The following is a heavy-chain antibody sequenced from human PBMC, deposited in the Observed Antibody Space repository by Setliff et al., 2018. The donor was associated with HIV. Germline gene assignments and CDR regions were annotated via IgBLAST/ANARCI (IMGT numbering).Heavy chain of an antibody. CDR3: ARRLGATVFYYFDY. D-gene: IGHD3-16*01. CDR2: VSYSGST. Sequence: LSLTCTVSGGSISSHFWSWIRQPPGKGLEWIGTVSYSGSTNYNPSLKSRVTISVDTSENQFSLKLSSVTAADTAVYYCARRLGATVFYYFDYWGQGTLVTVSS. CDR1: GGSISSHF. V-gene: IGHV4-59*11. J-gene: IGHJ4*02.